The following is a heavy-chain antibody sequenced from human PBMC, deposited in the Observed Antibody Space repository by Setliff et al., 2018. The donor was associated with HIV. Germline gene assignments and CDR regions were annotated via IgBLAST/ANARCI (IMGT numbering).Heavy chain of an antibody. Sequence: GESLKISCKTSGSNFATYWVGWVRQMPGKGLEWLGILYFGDSDPKYNPSFEGQVTISADKSIKTAFLQWRSLETSDTAIYYCARGRGGYFGGGRYYNLPYFDSWGQGTLVTVXS. D-gene: IGHD2-15*01. V-gene: IGHV5-51*01. CDR2: LYFGDSDP. J-gene: IGHJ4*02. CDR1: GSNFATYW. CDR3: ARGRGGYFGGGRYYNLPYFDS.